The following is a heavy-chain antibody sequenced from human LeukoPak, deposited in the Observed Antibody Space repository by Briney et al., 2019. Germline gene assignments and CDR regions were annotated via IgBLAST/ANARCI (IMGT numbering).Heavy chain of an antibody. CDR1: GGSISSSSYY. CDR2: IYYSGST. V-gene: IGHV4-39*01. D-gene: IGHD3-10*01. Sequence: KPSETLSLTCTVSGGSISSSSYYWGWIRQPPGKGLEWIGSIYYSGSTYYNPSLKSRVTMSVDTSKNQFSLKLSSVTAADTAVYYCASRSPVGYYGSGSYLIDYWGQGTLVTVSS. CDR3: ASRSPVGYYGSGSYLIDY. J-gene: IGHJ4*02.